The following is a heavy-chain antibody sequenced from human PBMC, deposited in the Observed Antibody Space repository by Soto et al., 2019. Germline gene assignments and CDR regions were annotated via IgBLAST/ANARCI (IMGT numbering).Heavy chain of an antibody. J-gene: IGHJ5*02. CDR3: ARDERGRGVNRRPPNWFDP. CDR1: GFTFSSYS. V-gene: IGHV3-21*01. Sequence: PVGSLRLSCAASGFTFSSYSMNWVRQAPGKGLEWVSSISSSSSYIYYADSVKGRFTISRDNAKNSLYLQMNSLRAEDTAVYYCARDERGRGVNRRPPNWFDPWGQGTLVTVSS. CDR2: ISSSSSYI. D-gene: IGHD3-10*01.